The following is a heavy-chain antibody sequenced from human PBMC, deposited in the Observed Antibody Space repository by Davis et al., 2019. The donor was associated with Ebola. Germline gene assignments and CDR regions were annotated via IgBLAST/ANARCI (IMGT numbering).Heavy chain of an antibody. CDR1: GFTFDDYA. J-gene: IGHJ4*02. CDR2: ISSDGSTK. V-gene: IGHV3-30*03. D-gene: IGHD1-26*01. Sequence: GESLKISCAASGFTFDDYAMHWVRQAPGKGLDWVAVISSDGSTKYYADSVKGRFTVSRDNSRNTLYLQMNSLRPEDTAVYFCASGLVGGQGGFDFWGQGNLVTVSS. CDR3: ASGLVGGQGGFDF.